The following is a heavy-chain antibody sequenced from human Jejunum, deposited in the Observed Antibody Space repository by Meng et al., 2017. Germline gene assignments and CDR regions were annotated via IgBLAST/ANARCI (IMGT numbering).Heavy chain of an antibody. Sequence: QVQLQESGPGLVKPSQTLSLTCTVSGVSISGGDYYWSWIRQPPGKGLEWIGYIHYIRSAFFHPSFKSRAAISVDTSNNQFSLKLNSVTAGDTAVYYCARERWEYYESSGFDSWGQGTLVTVSS. CDR2: IHYIRSA. J-gene: IGHJ4*02. V-gene: IGHV4-30-4*01. D-gene: IGHD3-22*01. CDR3: ARERWEYYESSGFDS. CDR1: GVSISGGDYY.